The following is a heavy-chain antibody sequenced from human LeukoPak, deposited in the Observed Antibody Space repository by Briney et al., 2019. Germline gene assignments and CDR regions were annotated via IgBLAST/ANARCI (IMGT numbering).Heavy chain of an antibody. J-gene: IGHJ4*02. V-gene: IGHV1-69*06. CDR2: IIPIFGTA. CDR1: GYTFTTYG. D-gene: IGHD2-2*01. CDR3: ARSAREYQLPNPSYFDY. Sequence: ASVKVSCKTSGYTFTTYGISWVRQAPGQGLEWMGGIIPIFGTANYAQKFQGRVTITADKSTSTAYMELSSLRSEDTAVYYCARSAREYQLPNPSYFDYWGQGTLVTVSS.